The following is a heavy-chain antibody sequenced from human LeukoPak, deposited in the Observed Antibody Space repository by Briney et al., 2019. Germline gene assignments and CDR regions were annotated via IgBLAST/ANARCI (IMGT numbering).Heavy chain of an antibody. J-gene: IGHJ4*02. Sequence: PGGSLRLSCAASGFTFDDYAMHWVRQAPGKGLEWVSGISWNSGSIGYADSVKGRFTISRDNAKNSLYLQMNSLRAEDMALYYSAKAHYYDSSGYFTDWGQGTLVTVSS. CDR1: GFTFDDYA. CDR3: AKAHYYDSSGYFTD. D-gene: IGHD3-22*01. V-gene: IGHV3-9*03. CDR2: ISWNSGSI.